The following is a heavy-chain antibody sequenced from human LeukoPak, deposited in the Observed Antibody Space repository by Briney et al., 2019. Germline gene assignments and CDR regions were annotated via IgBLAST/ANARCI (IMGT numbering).Heavy chain of an antibody. V-gene: IGHV3-23*01. J-gene: IGHJ4*02. CDR1: GFIFKNYG. Sequence: GGSLRLSCTGSGFIFKNYGMSWVRQAPGKGLEWVSAISGSGGSTYSADSVKGRFTVSRDNSKNTLYLQMNSLRAEDTAVYYCARAVNDYGDYVFDYWGQGTLVTVSS. D-gene: IGHD4-17*01. CDR3: ARAVNDYGDYVFDY. CDR2: ISGSGGST.